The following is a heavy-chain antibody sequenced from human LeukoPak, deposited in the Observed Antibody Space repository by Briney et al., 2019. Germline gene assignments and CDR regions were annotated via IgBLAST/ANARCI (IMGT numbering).Heavy chain of an antibody. CDR3: ARDRGAVAGTFDY. D-gene: IGHD6-19*01. V-gene: IGHV4-39*07. Sequence: SETLSLTCTVSGGSISSSSYYWGWIRQPPGKGLEWIGSIYYSGSTYYNPSLKSRVTISVDTSKNQFSLKLSSVTAADTAVYYCARDRGAVAGTFDYWGQGTLVTVSS. CDR2: IYYSGST. J-gene: IGHJ4*02. CDR1: GGSISSSSYY.